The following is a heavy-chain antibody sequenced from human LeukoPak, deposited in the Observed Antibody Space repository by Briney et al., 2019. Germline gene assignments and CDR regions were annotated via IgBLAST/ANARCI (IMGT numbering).Heavy chain of an antibody. Sequence: GGSLRLSSAASGFTFSSYAMSWVRQAPGEGLEWVSAISGSGGSTYYADSVKGRFTISRDNSKNTLYLQMNSLRAEDTAVYYCAKAGIAVGEYYFDYWGQGTLVTVSS. CDR1: GFTFSSYA. D-gene: IGHD6-19*01. J-gene: IGHJ4*02. CDR2: ISGSGGST. V-gene: IGHV3-23*01. CDR3: AKAGIAVGEYYFDY.